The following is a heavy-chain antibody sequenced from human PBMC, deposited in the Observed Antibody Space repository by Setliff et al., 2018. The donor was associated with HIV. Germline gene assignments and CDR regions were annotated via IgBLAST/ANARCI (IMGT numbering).Heavy chain of an antibody. CDR1: GFTFSSYE. CDR2: ISSSGSTI. Sequence: LSLTCAASGFTFSSYEMNWVRQAPGKGLEWVSYISSSGSTIYYADSVKGRFTISRDNAKNSLYLQMNSLRVEDTAVYYCAREEPFWNGYYYTYYFDSWGQGTLVTVSS. D-gene: IGHD3-3*01. CDR3: AREEPFWNGYYYTYYFDS. J-gene: IGHJ4*02. V-gene: IGHV3-48*03.